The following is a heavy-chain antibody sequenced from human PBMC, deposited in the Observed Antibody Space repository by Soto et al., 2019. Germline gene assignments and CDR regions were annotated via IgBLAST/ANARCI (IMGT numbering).Heavy chain of an antibody. CDR1: GFTFSGSV. J-gene: IGHJ4*02. CDR3: ARGVYEFWSGHPKGLDY. D-gene: IGHD3-3*01. V-gene: IGHV3-73*02. CDR2: IRSKANNYAT. Sequence: EVPLVESVGGLVQPGGSLKLSCAASGFTFSGSVVHWVRQTSGKGLEWVGRIRSKANNYATAYAVSVKGRFTISRDDSRNTAYLQMNSLKTEDTAVYYCARGVYEFWSGHPKGLDYWGQGTVVTVSS.